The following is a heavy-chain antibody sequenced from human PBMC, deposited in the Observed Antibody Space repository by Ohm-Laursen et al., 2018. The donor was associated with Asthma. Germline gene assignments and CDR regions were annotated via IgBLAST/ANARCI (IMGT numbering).Heavy chain of an antibody. CDR1: GFTFDDYA. Sequence: SLRLSCSASGFTFDDYAMHWVRQAPGKGLEWVSGISWNSGSIGYADSVKGRFTISRDNAKNSLYLQMNSLRAEDTALYYCAKGQGSTIFGVVIHWGQGTTVTVSS. V-gene: IGHV3-9*01. J-gene: IGHJ6*02. CDR3: AKGQGSTIFGVVIH. CDR2: ISWNSGSI. D-gene: IGHD3-3*01.